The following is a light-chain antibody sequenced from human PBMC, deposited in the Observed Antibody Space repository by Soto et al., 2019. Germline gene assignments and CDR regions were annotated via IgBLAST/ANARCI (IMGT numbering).Light chain of an antibody. V-gene: IGKV3-20*01. J-gene: IGKJ2*01. Sequence: QSPGTLSLSPGERATLSCRASHSVSSSYLAWYQQKPGQAPSLLIYGASSRATGIPDRFSGSGSWTDFTLTISRLEPEDFAVYYCQQYGSSPLYTFGQGTKLEIK. CDR3: QQYGSSPLYT. CDR2: GAS. CDR1: HSVSSSY.